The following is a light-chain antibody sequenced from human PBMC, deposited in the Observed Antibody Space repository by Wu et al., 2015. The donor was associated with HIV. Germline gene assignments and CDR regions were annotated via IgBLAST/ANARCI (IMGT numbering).Light chain of an antibody. Sequence: DIQMTQSPSTLSASVGDSVTITCRASQSISSWLAWYQQRPGKAPKLLIYQASGLESGVPSRFSGSGSGTEFTLTISSLQPDDLATYYCQQYNSYPYNFGQGTKLET. V-gene: IGKV1-5*03. CDR2: QAS. CDR3: QQYNSYPYN. CDR1: QSISSW. J-gene: IGKJ2*01.